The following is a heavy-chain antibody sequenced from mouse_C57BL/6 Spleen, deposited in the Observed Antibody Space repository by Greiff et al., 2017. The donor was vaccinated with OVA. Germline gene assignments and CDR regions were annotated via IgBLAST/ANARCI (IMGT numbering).Heavy chain of an antibody. Sequence: EVKLQESGPGLVKPSQSLSLTCSVTGYSITSGYYWNWIRQFPGNKLEWMGYISYDGSNNYNPSLKNRISITRDTSKNQFFLKLNSVTTEDTATYYCAREDDYDKDYAMDYWGQGTSVTVSS. CDR1: GYSITSGYY. V-gene: IGHV3-6*01. D-gene: IGHD2-4*01. CDR3: AREDDYDKDYAMDY. J-gene: IGHJ4*01. CDR2: ISYDGSN.